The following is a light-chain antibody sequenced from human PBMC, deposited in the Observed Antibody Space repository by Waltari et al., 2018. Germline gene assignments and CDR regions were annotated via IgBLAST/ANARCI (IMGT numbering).Light chain of an antibody. CDR2: EGS. Sequence: DIVMTQTPLSLTATPGQPASISCKSSESLLHSDRKTYLYWYLQKPGQPPQLLIYEGSKRFSGVPDRFSGTGSGTDVTLKISRVEAEDVGVYYCMQRIQLPITFGQGTRLELK. CDR3: MQRIQLPIT. CDR1: ESLLHSDRKTY. J-gene: IGKJ5*01. V-gene: IGKV2D-29*01.